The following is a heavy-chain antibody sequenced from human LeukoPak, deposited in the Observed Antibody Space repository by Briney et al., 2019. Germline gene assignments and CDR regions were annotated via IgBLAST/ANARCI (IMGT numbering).Heavy chain of an antibody. CDR2: ISYDGSNK. CDR3: AKGDRNYDFWSGYYGH. D-gene: IGHD3-3*01. V-gene: IGHV3-30*18. Sequence: GGSLRLSCAASGFTFSSYGMHWVRKAPGKGLERVAVISYDGSNKYYADSVKGRFTISRDNSKNTLYLQMNSLRAEDTAVYYCAKGDRNYDFWSGYYGHWGQGTLVTVSS. J-gene: IGHJ4*02. CDR1: GFTFSSYG.